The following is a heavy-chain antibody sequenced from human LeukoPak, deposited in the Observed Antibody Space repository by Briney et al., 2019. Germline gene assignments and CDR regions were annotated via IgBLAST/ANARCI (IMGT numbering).Heavy chain of an antibody. J-gene: IGHJ4*01. V-gene: IGHV3-23*01. D-gene: IGHD3-22*01. CDR1: GFTFSTFA. Sequence: GGSLRLSCAVSGFTFSTFAMNWVRHAPGKGLEWVSSLSDSAVSSYYADSVKGRFTISRDNSKNTLYLQMNSLRAEDTATYYCAKAPDSSGFPSYFDSWGQEPWSPSPQ. CDR3: AKAPDSSGFPSYFDS. CDR2: LSDSAVSS.